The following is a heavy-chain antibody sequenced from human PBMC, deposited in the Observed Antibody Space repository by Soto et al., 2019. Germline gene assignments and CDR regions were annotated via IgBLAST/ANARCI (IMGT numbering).Heavy chain of an antibody. D-gene: IGHD1-26*01. CDR1: GFTFSAYT. Sequence: EVQLVVSGGGLVQPGGSLRLSCAASGFTFSAYTMNWVRQAPGRGLEWVSYISGSGSTIYYVDSVKGRFTISRDNAKNSLYLQMNSLRDEDTAVYYCARNVPGNLWGQGTLVTVSS. J-gene: IGHJ5*02. CDR3: ARNVPGNL. CDR2: ISGSGSTI. V-gene: IGHV3-48*02.